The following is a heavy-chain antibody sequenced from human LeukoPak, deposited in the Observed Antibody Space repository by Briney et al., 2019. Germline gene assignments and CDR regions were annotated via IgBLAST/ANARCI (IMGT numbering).Heavy chain of an antibody. J-gene: IGHJ5*02. V-gene: IGHV4-4*07. Sequence: SSETLSLTCTVSGGSISSYYWSWIRQPAGKGLEWIGRIYTSGSTNYNPSLKSRVTMSVDTSKNQFSLKLSSVTAADTAVYYCAREDSSGWHSLLYNWFDPWGQGTLVTVSS. CDR2: IYTSGST. CDR1: GGSISSYY. CDR3: AREDSSGWHSLLYNWFDP. D-gene: IGHD6-19*01.